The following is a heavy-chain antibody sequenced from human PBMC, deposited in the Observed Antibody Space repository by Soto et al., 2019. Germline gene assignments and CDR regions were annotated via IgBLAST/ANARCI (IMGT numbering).Heavy chain of an antibody. D-gene: IGHD3-9*01. J-gene: IGHJ6*02. CDR2: IYYTESP. CDR1: GGSVSGYY. Sequence: LSLTCTVSGGSVSGYYWNWIRQSPGKGLEWIGYIYYTESPSYNPSLKSRLTISVDTSKNQFYLKLSSVTAADTAVYYCARDWLSSYYYYGMDVWGQGTTVTVSS. CDR3: ARDWLSSYYYYGMDV. V-gene: IGHV4-59*02.